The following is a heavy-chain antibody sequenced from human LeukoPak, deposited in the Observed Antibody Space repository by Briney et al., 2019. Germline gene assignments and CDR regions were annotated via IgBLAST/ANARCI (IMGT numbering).Heavy chain of an antibody. V-gene: IGHV3-30*02. CDR3: ANSITSYYYYYYMDV. CDR2: IRYDGSNK. CDR1: GFTFSSYG. Sequence: PGGSLRLSCAASGFTFSSYGMHWVRQAPGKGLEWVAFIRYDGSNKYYADSVKGRFTISRDNSKNTLYLQMNSLRAEDTAVYYCANSITSYYYYYYMDVWGKGTTVTVSS. J-gene: IGHJ6*03.